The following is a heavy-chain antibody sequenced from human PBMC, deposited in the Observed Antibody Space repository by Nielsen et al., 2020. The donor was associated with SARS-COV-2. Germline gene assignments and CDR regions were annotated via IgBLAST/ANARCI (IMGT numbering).Heavy chain of an antibody. V-gene: IGHV3-7*05. CDR2: IKHDGSEE. CDR3: ARKTLGWSARLRFYYGMDV. J-gene: IGHJ6*02. Sequence: GESLKISCIGSGVTLSSYWMTWVRQAPGKGLEWVANIKHDGSEEYYVDSVKGRFTISRDNAKNTLYLQMTNLRGEDTAVYYCARKTLGWSARLRFYYGMDVWGQWSTVTVSS. D-gene: IGHD6-6*01. CDR1: GVTLSSYW.